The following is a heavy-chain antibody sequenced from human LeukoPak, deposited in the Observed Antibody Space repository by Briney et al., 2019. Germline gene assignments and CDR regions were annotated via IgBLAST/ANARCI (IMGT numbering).Heavy chain of an antibody. CDR2: ISGSGGST. D-gene: IGHD2-21*02. CDR3: ARDRCGGDCVWFDP. J-gene: IGHJ5*02. CDR1: GFTFGSNA. Sequence: PGGSLRLSCAASGFTFGSNAMSWVRQAPGKGLEWVSAISGSGGSTNYADSVKGRFTISRDNSKNTLYLQMNSLRAEDTAVYYCARDRCGGDCVWFDPWGQGTLVTVSS. V-gene: IGHV3-23*01.